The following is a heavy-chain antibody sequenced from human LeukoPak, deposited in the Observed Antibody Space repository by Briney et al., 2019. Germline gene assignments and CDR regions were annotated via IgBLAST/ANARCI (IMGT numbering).Heavy chain of an antibody. Sequence: SETLSLTCTVSGGSISSSSYYWGWIRQPPGKGLEWIGSIYYSGSTYYNPSLKSRVTISVDTSKNQFSLKLSPVTAADTAVYYCARHHIAVAGKPSEWYFDLWGRGTLVTVSS. V-gene: IGHV4-39*07. CDR3: ARHHIAVAGKPSEWYFDL. CDR2: IYYSGST. J-gene: IGHJ2*01. CDR1: GGSISSSSYY. D-gene: IGHD6-19*01.